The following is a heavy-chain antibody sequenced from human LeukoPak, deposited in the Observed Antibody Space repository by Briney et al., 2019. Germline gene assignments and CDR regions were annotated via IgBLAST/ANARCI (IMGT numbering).Heavy chain of an antibody. Sequence: PSETLSLTCTVSGGSISSGGYSWSWIRQPPGKGLEWIGYIYHSGSTYYNPSLKSRVTISVDRSKNQFSLKLSSVTAADTAVYYCAREIVDGGAFDIWGQGTMVTVSS. CDR2: IYHSGST. D-gene: IGHD3-16*01. V-gene: IGHV4-30-2*01. CDR3: AREIVDGGAFDI. J-gene: IGHJ3*02. CDR1: GGSISSGGYS.